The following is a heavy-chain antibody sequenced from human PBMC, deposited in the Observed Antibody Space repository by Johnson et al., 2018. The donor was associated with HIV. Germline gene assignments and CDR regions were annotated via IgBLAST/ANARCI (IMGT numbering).Heavy chain of an antibody. V-gene: IGHV3-30*03. J-gene: IGHJ3*02. Sequence: QVQLVESGGGVVQPGRSLRLSCAASGFTFRTYWMVWVRQVPGQRPEWVAGISYDGKNKDYGQSVRGRVTISRDNSKSTLILQMDSLRAEDTAVYYCARAERSSSGVDAFDIWGQGTMVTVSS. CDR1: GFTFRTYW. CDR2: ISYDGKNK. D-gene: IGHD6-6*01. CDR3: ARAERSSSGVDAFDI.